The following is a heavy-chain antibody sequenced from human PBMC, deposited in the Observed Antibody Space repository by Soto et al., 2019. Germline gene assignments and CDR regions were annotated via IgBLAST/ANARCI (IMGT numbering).Heavy chain of an antibody. D-gene: IGHD4-4*01. CDR2: ISYDGSNK. J-gene: IGHJ6*02. CDR1: GFTFSSYG. V-gene: IGHV3-30*18. Sequence: QVQLVESGGGVVQPGRSLRLSCAASGFTFSSYGMHWVRQAPGKGLEWVSVISYDGSNKYYADSVKGRFTISRDNSKNTLKLQMNSQGTEDTAVYYCAKDKDYSGAYYGMDVWGQGTTVTVSS. CDR3: AKDKDYSGAYYGMDV.